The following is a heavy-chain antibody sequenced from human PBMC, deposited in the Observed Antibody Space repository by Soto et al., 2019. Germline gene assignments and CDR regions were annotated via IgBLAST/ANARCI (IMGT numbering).Heavy chain of an antibody. V-gene: IGHV1-2*04. J-gene: IGHJ3*02. D-gene: IGHD6-19*01. CDR3: ARHLQQWLFLTGAFDI. CDR2: INPNSGGT. CDR1: GYTFTGYY. Sequence: GASVKVSCKASGYTFTGYYMHWVRQAPGQGLEWMGWINPNSGGTNYAQKFQGWVTMTRDTSISTAYMELSRLRSDDTAVYYCARHLQQWLFLTGAFDIWGQGTMVTVSS.